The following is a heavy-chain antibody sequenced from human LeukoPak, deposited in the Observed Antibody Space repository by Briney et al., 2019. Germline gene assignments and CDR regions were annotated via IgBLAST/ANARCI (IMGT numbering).Heavy chain of an antibody. D-gene: IGHD4-17*01. CDR2: IYYSGST. V-gene: IGHV4-59*11. J-gene: IGHJ3*02. Sequence: SETLSLTCTVSGGSISSHYWSWIRQPPGKGQEWIGYIYYSGSTNYNPSLKSRVTISVDTSKNQFSLKLSSVTAADTAVYYCARDVGGGDAYDAFDIWGQGTMVTVSS. CDR1: GGSISSHY. CDR3: ARDVGGGDAYDAFDI.